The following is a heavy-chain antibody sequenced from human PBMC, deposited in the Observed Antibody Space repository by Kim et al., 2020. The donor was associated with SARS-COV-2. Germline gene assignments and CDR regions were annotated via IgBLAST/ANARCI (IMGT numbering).Heavy chain of an antibody. J-gene: IGHJ6*02. V-gene: IGHV4-34*01. CDR3: ARETPRAPGIVVVVAATVGGMDV. CDR2: INHSGST. Sequence: SETLSLTCAVYGGSFSGYYWSWIRQPPGKGLEWIGEINHSGSTNYNPSLKSRVTISVDTSKNQFSLKLSSVTAADTAVYYCARETPRAPGIVVVVAATVGGMDVWGQGTTVTVSS. CDR1: GGSFSGYY. D-gene: IGHD2-15*01.